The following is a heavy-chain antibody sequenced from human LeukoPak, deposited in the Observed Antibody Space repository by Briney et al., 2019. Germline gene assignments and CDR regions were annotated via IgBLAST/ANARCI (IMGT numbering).Heavy chain of an antibody. J-gene: IGHJ4*02. CDR3: AKDLSEKYTFDY. V-gene: IGHV3-23*01. Sequence: GGSLRLSCAASRFTFSTYGVSWVRQAPGKGLEWVSSISGSGGSTNYADSVKGRFTISRDNSKNTLYLQMNSLRDEDTAVYYCAKDLSEKYTFDYWGQGTLVTVSS. CDR1: RFTFSTYG. D-gene: IGHD1-1*01. CDR2: ISGSGGST.